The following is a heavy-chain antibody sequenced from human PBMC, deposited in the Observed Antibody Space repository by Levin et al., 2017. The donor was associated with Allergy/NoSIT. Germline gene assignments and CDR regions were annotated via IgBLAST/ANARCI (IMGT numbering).Heavy chain of an antibody. J-gene: IGHJ4*02. D-gene: IGHD5-12*01. CDR1: GGSVSSGSYY. V-gene: IGHV4-61*01. CDR2: RYYSGST. CDR3: ARDRSGSYFDY. Sequence: SQTLSLPCPVSGGSVSSGSYYWSWIRQPPGKGLEWIGYRYYSGSTSYNPSLKSRVTISADTSKNQFSLKLTSVTAADTAVYYCARDRSGSYFDYWGQGTLVTVSS.